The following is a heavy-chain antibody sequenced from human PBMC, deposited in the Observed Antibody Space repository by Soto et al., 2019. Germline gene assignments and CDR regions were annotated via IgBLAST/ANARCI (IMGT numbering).Heavy chain of an antibody. V-gene: IGHV4-39*01. Sequence: SETLSLTCTVSGGSISSSSYYWGWIRQPPGKGLEWIGSMYYSGSTYYNPSLKSRVTISVDTSKNQFSLKLSSVTAADTAVYYCARRVTIFAPLDAFDIWGQGTMVTVSS. CDR3: ARRVTIFAPLDAFDI. CDR2: MYYSGST. J-gene: IGHJ3*02. D-gene: IGHD3-3*01. CDR1: GGSISSSSYY.